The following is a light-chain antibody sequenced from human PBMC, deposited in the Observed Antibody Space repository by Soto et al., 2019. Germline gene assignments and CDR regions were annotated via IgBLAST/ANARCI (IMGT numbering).Light chain of an antibody. CDR3: SSYTTSSTRV. CDR1: SSDVGDYNY. V-gene: IGLV2-14*01. Sequence: QSALTQPASVSGSPGQSITISCTGTSSDVGDYNYVSWYQQHPGKAPKVMIYNVSNRPSGVSNRFSGSKSGNTASLTISGLQAEDEADYYCSSYTTSSTRVFGGGTKLTVL. J-gene: IGLJ2*01. CDR2: NVS.